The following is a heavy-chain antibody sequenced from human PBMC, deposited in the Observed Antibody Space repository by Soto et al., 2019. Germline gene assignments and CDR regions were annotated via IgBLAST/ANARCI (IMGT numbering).Heavy chain of an antibody. CDR1: GFTFSSYG. D-gene: IGHD3-16*02. V-gene: IGHV3-33*01. CDR3: ARAYDYVWGSYRRGGAFDI. Sequence: QVQLVESGGGVVQPGRSLRLSCAASGFTFSSYGMHWVRQAPGKGLEWVAVIWYDGSNKYYADSVKGRFTISRDNSKNTLYLQMNSLRAEDTAVYYCARAYDYVWGSYRRGGAFDIWGQGTMVTVSS. J-gene: IGHJ3*02. CDR2: IWYDGSNK.